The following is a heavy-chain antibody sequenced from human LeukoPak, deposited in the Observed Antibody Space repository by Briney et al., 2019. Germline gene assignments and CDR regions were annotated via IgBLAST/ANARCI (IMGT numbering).Heavy chain of an antibody. Sequence: GGSLRLSCAASGFTFSSYSMNWVRQAPGKGLEWVSAISGSGGSTYYADSVKGRFTISRDNSKNTLYLQMNSLRAEDTAVYYCAKDSVQQLVLGWFDPWGQGTLVTVSS. V-gene: IGHV3-23*01. J-gene: IGHJ5*02. CDR3: AKDSVQQLVLGWFDP. D-gene: IGHD6-13*01. CDR1: GFTFSSYS. CDR2: ISGSGGST.